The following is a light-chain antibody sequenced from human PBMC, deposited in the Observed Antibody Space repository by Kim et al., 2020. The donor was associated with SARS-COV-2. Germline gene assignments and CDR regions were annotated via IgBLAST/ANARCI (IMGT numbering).Light chain of an antibody. J-gene: IGKJ4*01. CDR2: DAS. Sequence: EIVMTQSPVTLSVSPGERATLSCRASQSVNSDLAWYQQKPGQAPRLLIYDASTRATGFPARFSGSGSGTEFTLTINSLQSEDFAVYYCHQYNNWPLTFGGGTKVDIK. CDR3: HQYNNWPLT. CDR1: QSVNSD. V-gene: IGKV3-15*01.